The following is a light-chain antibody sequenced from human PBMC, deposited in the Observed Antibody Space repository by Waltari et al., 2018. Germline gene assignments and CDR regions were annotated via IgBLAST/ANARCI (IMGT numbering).Light chain of an antibody. V-gene: IGLV2-23*02. CDR2: EVF. Sequence: QSALTQPASVSGTPGQSIPIACSGTTSDVGSYDLASWYQQHPGEAPKLLICEVFKRPPDTSSRFSGAKSGSTASLTISGLQPEDEADYYCCSYAGRGTYVFGSGTKVTVL. J-gene: IGLJ1*01. CDR1: TSDVGSYDL. CDR3: CSYAGRGTYV.